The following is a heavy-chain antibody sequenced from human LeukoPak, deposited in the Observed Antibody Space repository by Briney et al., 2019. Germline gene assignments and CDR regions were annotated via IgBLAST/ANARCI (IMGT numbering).Heavy chain of an antibody. CDR3: ARGRDYYAVSGYHNWFDA. CDR2: ISPSGDTT. CDR1: GYTFTRYY. J-gene: IGHJ5*02. V-gene: IGHV1-46*01. D-gene: IGHD3-22*01. Sequence: ASVKVSCKASGYTFTRYYMHWVRQAPGQGLEWMGIISPSGDTTSYAQKFQGGVTMTRDTSTRTVYLDLSSLRSEDTAVYYCARGRDYYAVSGYHNWFDAWGQGTLVTVSS.